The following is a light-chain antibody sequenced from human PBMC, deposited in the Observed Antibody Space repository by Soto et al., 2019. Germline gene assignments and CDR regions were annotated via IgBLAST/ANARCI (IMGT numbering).Light chain of an antibody. CDR3: QQYYTNSWS. CDR2: WAS. CDR1: QSVLYSPNNKNY. J-gene: IGKJ1*01. V-gene: IGKV4-1*01. Sequence: DIVMTQSPDSLAVSLGERATINCKSSQSVLYSPNNKNYLAWYQHKPGQPPKMLIYWASIRESGVPDRFSGSGSGTDFTLTISSLQSEDVAVYYCQQYYTNSWSFGQGTKVEIE.